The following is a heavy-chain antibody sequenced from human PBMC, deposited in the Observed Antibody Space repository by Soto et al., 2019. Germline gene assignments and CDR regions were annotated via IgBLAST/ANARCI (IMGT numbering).Heavy chain of an antibody. CDR3: ASSQKGYNWNYFDH. D-gene: IGHD1-20*01. Sequence: SETLCVTCAFSVGSISVRYYYWGWLRQSPGRGPEWIGSVFYTGFTSYNPSLESRVSVSVDTSKNQFSLKVSAVTAADTAVYYCASSQKGYNWNYFDHWGQGALVTVSS. CDR1: VGSISVRYYY. J-gene: IGHJ4*02. CDR2: VFYTGFT. V-gene: IGHV4-39*01.